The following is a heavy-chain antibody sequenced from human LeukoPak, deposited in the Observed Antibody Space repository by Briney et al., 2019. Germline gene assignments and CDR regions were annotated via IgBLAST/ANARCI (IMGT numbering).Heavy chain of an antibody. Sequence: GGSLRLSCAASGFTFSSYWMTWVRQAPGKGLEWVANIKQDGSEKYYVDSVKGRFTISRDSSKNTLYLQMNSLRVEDTAVYYCARGVVVTAIDYWGQGTLVTVSS. CDR1: GFTFSSYW. CDR2: IKQDGSEK. J-gene: IGHJ4*02. V-gene: IGHV3-7*03. D-gene: IGHD2-21*02. CDR3: ARGVVVTAIDY.